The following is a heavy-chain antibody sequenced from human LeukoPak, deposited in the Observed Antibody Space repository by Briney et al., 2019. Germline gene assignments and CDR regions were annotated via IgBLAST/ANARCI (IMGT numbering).Heavy chain of an antibody. CDR1: GGSFSDYY. CDR2: INHSGST. J-gene: IGHJ4*02. D-gene: IGHD7-27*01. V-gene: IGHV4-34*01. CDR3: ARGFRGDNFDY. Sequence: PSETLSLTCAVYGGSFSDYYWSWIRQPPGKGLEWIGEINHSGSTNYNPSLKSRVTISVDTSKNQFSLKLSSVTAADTAVYFCARGFRGDNFDYWGQGTLVTVSS.